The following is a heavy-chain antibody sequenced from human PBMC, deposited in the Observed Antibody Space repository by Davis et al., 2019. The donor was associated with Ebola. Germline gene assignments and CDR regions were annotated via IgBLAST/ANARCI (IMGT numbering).Heavy chain of an antibody. J-gene: IGHJ4*02. Sequence: ASVKVSSKASGYTFTSYAMHWVRQAPGQRLEWMGWINAGNGNTKYSQKFQGRVTITTDTSASTVYLDLTSLRSDDTAVFYCARASFGYNSGWYADYWGPGSLVTVSS. V-gene: IGHV1-3*01. CDR2: INAGNGNT. CDR1: GYTFTSYA. CDR3: ARASFGYNSGWYADY. D-gene: IGHD6-19*01.